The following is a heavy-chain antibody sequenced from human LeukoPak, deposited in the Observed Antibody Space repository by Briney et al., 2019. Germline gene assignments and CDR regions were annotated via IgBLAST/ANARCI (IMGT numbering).Heavy chain of an antibody. CDR3: ASEVAARWLFDY. J-gene: IGHJ4*02. V-gene: IGHV1-69*13. CDR2: IIPIFGTA. CDR1: GGTFSSYA. Sequence: SVKVSCKASGGTFSSYAICWVRQAPGQGLEWMGGIIPIFGTANYAQKFQGRVTITADESTSTAYMELSSLRSEDTAVYYCASEVAARWLFDYWGQGTLVTVSS. D-gene: IGHD6-6*01.